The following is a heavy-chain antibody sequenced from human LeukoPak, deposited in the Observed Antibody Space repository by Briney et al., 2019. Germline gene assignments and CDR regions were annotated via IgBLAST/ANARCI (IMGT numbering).Heavy chain of an antibody. D-gene: IGHD1-1*01. CDR2: ISGSGGST. Sequence: PGGSLRLSCAASGFTFSSYGMSWVRQAPGKGLEWVSAISGSGGSTYYADSVKGRFTISRDNSKSTLYLQMDSLRAEDTAVYYCAKIGRTGTTGHYYYYMDVWGKGTTVTISS. CDR1: GFTFSSYG. V-gene: IGHV3-23*01. J-gene: IGHJ6*03. CDR3: AKIGRTGTTGHYYYYMDV.